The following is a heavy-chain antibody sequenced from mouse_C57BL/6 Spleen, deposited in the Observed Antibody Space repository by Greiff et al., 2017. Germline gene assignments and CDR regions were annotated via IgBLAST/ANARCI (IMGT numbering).Heavy chain of an antibody. CDR2: INPNNGGT. Sequence: EVQLQQSGPELVKPGASVKIPCKASGYTFTDYNMDWVKQSHGKSLEWIGDINPNNGGTISNQKFKGKATLTVAKSSSTAYMHLRSLAYEDTAVYYCANGGPVVATDGYFDVWGTGTTVTVSS. J-gene: IGHJ1*03. D-gene: IGHD1-1*01. CDR3: ANGGPVVATDGYFDV. CDR1: GYTFTDYN. V-gene: IGHV1-18*01.